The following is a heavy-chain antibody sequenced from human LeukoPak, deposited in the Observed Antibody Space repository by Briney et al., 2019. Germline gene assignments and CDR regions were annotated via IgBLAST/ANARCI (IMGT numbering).Heavy chain of an antibody. Sequence: SETLSLTSTDPAGSISSYYWSWIRQPAGKGLEWIGRIYSTGSTNYSPSLKSRVTMSVDTSKNQFSLRLKSVTAADTAVYYCARQIASAGTAGFDFWGQGALVTVSS. CDR3: ARQIASAGTAGFDF. CDR1: AGSISSYY. J-gene: IGHJ4*02. D-gene: IGHD6-13*01. CDR2: IYSTGST. V-gene: IGHV4-4*07.